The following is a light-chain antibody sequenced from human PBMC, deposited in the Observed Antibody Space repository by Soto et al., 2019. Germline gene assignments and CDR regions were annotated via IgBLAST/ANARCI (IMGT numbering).Light chain of an antibody. CDR3: QQYDQWPIT. CDR1: QSVGSN. V-gene: IGKV3-15*01. CDR2: GAS. J-gene: IGKJ5*01. Sequence: EIVLTQSPATLSLSPGERATLSCRASQSVGSNLAWYQQKPGQAPRLLIYGASARALGIPDRFSGSGSGTEFSFTVTSLQSEDFAVYYCQQYDQWPITFGQGTRLEIK.